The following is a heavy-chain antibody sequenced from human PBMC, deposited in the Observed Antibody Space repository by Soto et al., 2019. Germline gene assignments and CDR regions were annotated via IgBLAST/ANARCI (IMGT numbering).Heavy chain of an antibody. CDR3: AKGKQLHRESQYYFDY. Sequence: GGSLRLSCAASGFTFSSYAMSWVRQAPGKGLEWVSAISGSGGSTYYADSVKGRFTISRDNSKNTLYLQMNSLRAEDTAVYYCAKGKQLHRESQYYFDYWGQGTLVTVSS. V-gene: IGHV3-23*01. CDR2: ISGSGGST. D-gene: IGHD6-6*01. J-gene: IGHJ4*02. CDR1: GFTFSSYA.